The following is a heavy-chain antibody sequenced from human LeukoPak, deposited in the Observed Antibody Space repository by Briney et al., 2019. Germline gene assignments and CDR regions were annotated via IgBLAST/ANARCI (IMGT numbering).Heavy chain of an antibody. J-gene: IGHJ6*02. V-gene: IGHV3-23*01. CDR1: GFTFRSYD. D-gene: IGHD6-19*01. Sequence: GGSLRLSCAASGFTFRSYDINWVRQAPGKGLEWVSSITGNGASTNFADSVKGRFTISRDNSKNTLYLQMNSLRAEDTAVYYCAKDSYYSGWYLNYYYGMDVWGQGTTVTVSS. CDR2: ITGNGAST. CDR3: AKDSYYSGWYLNYYYGMDV.